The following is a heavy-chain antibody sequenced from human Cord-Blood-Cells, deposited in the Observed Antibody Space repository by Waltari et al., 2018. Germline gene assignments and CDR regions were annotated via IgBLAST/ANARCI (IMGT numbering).Heavy chain of an antibody. CDR3: AKDTLGAFDI. CDR1: GLTFSSYV. J-gene: IGHJ3*02. V-gene: IGHV3-30*18. Sequence: QVQLVESGGGVVQLGRSLRLSWAASGLTFSSYVMHRVRPAPGKGLEWVAIISYDGSNKYYADSVKGRFTISRDNSKNTLYLQMNSLRAEDTAVYYCAKDTLGAFDIWGQGTMVTVSS. D-gene: IGHD2-15*01. CDR2: ISYDGSNK.